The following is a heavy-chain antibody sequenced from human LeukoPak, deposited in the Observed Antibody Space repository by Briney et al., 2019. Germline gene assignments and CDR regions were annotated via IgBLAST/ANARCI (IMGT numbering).Heavy chain of an antibody. Sequence: GASVKVSCKASGYTFTGYYMHWVRQAPGQGLEWMGWINPNSGGTNYAQKFQGRVTMTRDTSISTAYMELSRLRSDDTAVYYCARAQGPGSRSYPTLDYWGQGTLVTVSS. V-gene: IGHV1-2*02. CDR3: ARAQGPGSRSYPTLDY. CDR2: INPNSGGT. D-gene: IGHD1-26*01. CDR1: GYTFTGYY. J-gene: IGHJ4*02.